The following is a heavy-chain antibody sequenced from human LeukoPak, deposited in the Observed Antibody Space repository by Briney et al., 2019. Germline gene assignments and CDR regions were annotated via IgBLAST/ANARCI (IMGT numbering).Heavy chain of an antibody. V-gene: IGHV4-59*01. CDR2: IYYSGST. D-gene: IGHD2/OR15-2a*01. Sequence: PSETLSLTCTVSGGSISSYYWSWIRQPAGKGLEWIGYIYYSGSTNYNPSLKSRVTISVDTSKNQFSLKLSSVTAADTAVYYCARGRKIVPDAFDIWGQGTMVTVSS. CDR1: GGSISSYY. CDR3: ARGRKIVPDAFDI. J-gene: IGHJ3*02.